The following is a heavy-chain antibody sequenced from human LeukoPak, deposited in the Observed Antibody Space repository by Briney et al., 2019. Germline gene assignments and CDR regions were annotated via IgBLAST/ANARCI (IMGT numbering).Heavy chain of an antibody. CDR2: IYYSGST. Sequence: PSQTLSLTCTVSGGSISSGDYYWSWIPPPPGTGLEWIGYIYYSGSTYSNPSLKSRVTISVDTSKNQFSLKLSSVTAADTAVYYCARVGLLHARVDYWGQGTLVTVSS. CDR1: GGSISSGDYY. D-gene: IGHD3-22*01. V-gene: IGHV4-30-4*08. CDR3: ARVGLLHARVDY. J-gene: IGHJ4*02.